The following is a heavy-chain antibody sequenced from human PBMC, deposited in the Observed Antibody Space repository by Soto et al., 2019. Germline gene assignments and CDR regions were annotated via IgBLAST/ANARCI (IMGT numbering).Heavy chain of an antibody. CDR2: IGGNGGAK. V-gene: IGHV3-11*01. D-gene: IGHD6-19*01. Sequence: GGSLRPSCAASGFTFSDHYMSWIRQAPGKGLEWVSYIGGNGGAKFYADSVKGRFTVSRDNAKNSLYLQMNSLRAEDTAFYSCARVPLDSSGWYWLDPWGQGTLVSVCS. CDR3: ARVPLDSSGWYWLDP. CDR1: GFTFSDHY. J-gene: IGHJ5*02.